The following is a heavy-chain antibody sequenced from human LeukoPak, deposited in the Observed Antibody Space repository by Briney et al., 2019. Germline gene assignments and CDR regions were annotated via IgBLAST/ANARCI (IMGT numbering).Heavy chain of an antibody. V-gene: IGHV4-61*09. Sequence: SQTLSLTCTVSGGSISRGSYYWSWIRQPAGKGLEWVGHIYTSGSTNYNPSLKSRVTISLDTSKNQFSLKLSSVTAADTGVYFCAREYYYGLGSSIDYWGQGTLVTVSS. D-gene: IGHD3-10*01. J-gene: IGHJ4*02. CDR2: IYTSGST. CDR1: GGSISRGSYY. CDR3: AREYYYGLGSSIDY.